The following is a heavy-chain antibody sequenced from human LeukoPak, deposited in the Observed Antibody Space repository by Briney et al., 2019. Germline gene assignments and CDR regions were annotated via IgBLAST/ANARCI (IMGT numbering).Heavy chain of an antibody. CDR2: IYYSGST. D-gene: IGHD2-15*01. J-gene: IGHJ5*02. CDR3: ARAYCSGGSCYSSRGMFDP. CDR1: GYSITSGYY. Sequence: SETLSFTCTVSGYSITSGYYWGWIRQPPGKGLEWIGYIYYSGSTNYNPSLKSRVTISVDTSKNQFSLNLSSVTAADTAVYYCARAYCSGGSCYSSRGMFDPWGQGTLVTVSP. V-gene: IGHV4-38-2*02.